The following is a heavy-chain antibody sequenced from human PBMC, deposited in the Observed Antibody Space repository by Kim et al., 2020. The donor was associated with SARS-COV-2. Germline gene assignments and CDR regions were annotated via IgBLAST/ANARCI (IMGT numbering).Heavy chain of an antibody. Sequence: GGSLRLSCAASGFTFSSYAMSWVRQAPGKGQEWVSGISGSGGSTYHADSVKGRFTISRDNSKNTLYLQMNSLRAEDTAVYYCAKGRETYSSSYNDYWGQGTLVTVSS. CDR2: ISGSGGST. J-gene: IGHJ4*02. V-gene: IGHV3-23*01. CDR3: AKGRETYSSSYNDY. D-gene: IGHD6-13*01. CDR1: GFTFSSYA.